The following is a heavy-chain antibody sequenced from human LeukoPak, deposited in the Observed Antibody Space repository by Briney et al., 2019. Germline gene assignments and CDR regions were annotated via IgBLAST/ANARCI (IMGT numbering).Heavy chain of an antibody. CDR1: GLDFSRHG. CDR2: IWFDGSRQ. V-gene: IGHV3-33*07. CDR3: ARLYGTHIDY. Sequence: GGSLRFSCEVSGLDFSRHGMYWVRQAPGKGLEWVATIWFDGSRQYYADSVKGRFTISRDNSNNMLYLQMNSLRAEDTAVYFCARLYGTHIDYWGQGALVAVSS. D-gene: IGHD1-26*01. J-gene: IGHJ4*02.